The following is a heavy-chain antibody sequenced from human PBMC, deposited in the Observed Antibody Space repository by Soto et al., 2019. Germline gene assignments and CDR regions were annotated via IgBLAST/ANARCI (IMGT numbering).Heavy chain of an antibody. CDR1: GGSIRSSFW. CDR3: ARASSFRGGFDF. V-gene: IGHV4-4*02. CDR2: FYHAGSP. D-gene: IGHD2-15*01. J-gene: IGHJ3*01. Sequence: QVQLQESGPGLVQPSGTLSLTCAVSGGSIRSSFWWTWLRQSPGKGLEWIGEFYHAGSPNYNPSFQSRVTISADTSKNLFSLRLTSVTAADTAIYYCARASSFRGGFDFWGQGTAVTVSS.